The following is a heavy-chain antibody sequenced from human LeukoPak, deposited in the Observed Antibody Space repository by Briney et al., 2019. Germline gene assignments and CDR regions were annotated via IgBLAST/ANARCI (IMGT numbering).Heavy chain of an antibody. V-gene: IGHV3-48*03. Sequence: GGSLRLSCAASGFTFSSYEMNWVRQAPGKGLEWISHISSSGSRIYYADSVKGRFTISRDNAKNSLYLQMNGLRVEDTAVYYCARGNWIGAFDIWGPGTMVTVSS. CDR1: GFTFSSYE. CDR3: ARGNWIGAFDI. D-gene: IGHD3-3*01. CDR2: ISSSGSRI. J-gene: IGHJ3*02.